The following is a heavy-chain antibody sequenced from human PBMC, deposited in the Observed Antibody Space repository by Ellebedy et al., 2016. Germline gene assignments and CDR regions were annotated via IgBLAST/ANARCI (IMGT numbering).Heavy chain of an antibody. CDR2: IDTGGTTT. J-gene: IGHJ3*01. CDR3: ARGVSHGFDL. V-gene: IGHV3-74*01. CDR1: GFSFRSFW. Sequence: GGSLRLXXAASGFSFRSFWMHWVRQTPGKGLVWVSCIDTGGTTTTYADSLRGRFSISRDNTKNTIFLQMTGLRAEDTAVYFCARGVSHGFDLWGQGTTVTVSS.